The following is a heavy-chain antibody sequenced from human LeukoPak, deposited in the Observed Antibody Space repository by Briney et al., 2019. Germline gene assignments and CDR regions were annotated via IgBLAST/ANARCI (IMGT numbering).Heavy chain of an antibody. CDR1: GYRFASYW. J-gene: IGHJ6*03. Sequence: GEPLKISCKGSGYRFASYWIGWVRQMPGKGLEWMGIIYPVDSDTRYSSSPQGQVTISADKPISTAYLQWSSLKASDTAMYYCARRSSSGYHTSSGHYYYYYYMDVWGKGTTVTVSS. CDR3: ARRSSSGYHTSSGHYYYYYYMDV. V-gene: IGHV5-51*01. CDR2: IYPVDSDT. D-gene: IGHD3-10*01.